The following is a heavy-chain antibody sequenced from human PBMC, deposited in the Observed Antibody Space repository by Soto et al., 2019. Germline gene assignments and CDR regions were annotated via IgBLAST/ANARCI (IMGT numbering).Heavy chain of an antibody. D-gene: IGHD6-25*01. J-gene: IGHJ4*01. CDR2: SNESGVA. Sequence: SETRWRTCCFCNWGCIDWGGYLILQPPGKGLEWMVESNESGVATYNPSRKRRGTISVDTANNQFSLKVTSVTAAYTAVYYCATLKRSANLYYF. CDR3: ATLKRSANLYYF. CDR1: NWGCIDWG. V-gene: IGHV4-34*01.